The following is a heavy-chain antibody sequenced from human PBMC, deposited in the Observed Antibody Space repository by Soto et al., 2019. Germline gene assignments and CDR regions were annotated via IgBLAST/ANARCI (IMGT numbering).Heavy chain of an antibody. Sequence: ASVKVSCKASGYTFTGYYMHWVRQAPGQGLEWMGWINPNSGGTNYAQKFQGWVTMTRDTSISTAYMELSRLRSDDTAVYYCARDGASTVVTPPYYDGMDVWGQGTTVTVSS. CDR2: INPNSGGT. D-gene: IGHD2-21*02. CDR1: GYTFTGYY. CDR3: ARDGASTVVTPPYYDGMDV. V-gene: IGHV1-2*04. J-gene: IGHJ6*02.